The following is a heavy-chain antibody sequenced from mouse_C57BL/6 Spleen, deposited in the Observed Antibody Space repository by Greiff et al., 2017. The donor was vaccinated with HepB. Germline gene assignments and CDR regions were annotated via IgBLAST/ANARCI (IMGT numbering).Heavy chain of an antibody. J-gene: IGHJ4*01. CDR1: VYTFTSYW. CDR2: IDPNSGGT. Sequence: QVQLQQPGAELVKPGASVKLSCKASVYTFTSYWMHWVKQRPGRGLEWIGRIDPNSGGTKYNEKFKSKATLTVDKPSSTAYMQLSSLTSEDSAVYYCARSGGSGYSYAMDYWGQGTSVTVSS. D-gene: IGHD3-2*02. V-gene: IGHV1-72*01. CDR3: ARSGGSGYSYAMDY.